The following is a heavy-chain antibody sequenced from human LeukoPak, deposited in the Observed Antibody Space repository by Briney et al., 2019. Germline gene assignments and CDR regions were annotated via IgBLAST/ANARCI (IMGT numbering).Heavy chain of an antibody. CDR2: ISPNSGGT. V-gene: IGHV1-2*02. CDR3: ASEPYSSSSDWFDP. CDR1: GYTFTGYY. Sequence: ASVKVSCKASGYTFTGYYMHWVRQAPGQGLEWMGWISPNSGGTNYAQKFQGRVTMTRDTSISTAYMELSRLRSDDTAVYYCASEPYSSSSDWFDPWGQGTLVTVSS. J-gene: IGHJ5*02. D-gene: IGHD6-6*01.